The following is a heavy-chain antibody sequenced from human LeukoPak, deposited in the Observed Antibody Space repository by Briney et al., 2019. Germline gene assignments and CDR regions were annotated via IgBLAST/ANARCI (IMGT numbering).Heavy chain of an antibody. CDR2: IYPGDSDT. J-gene: IGHJ4*02. Sequence: GESLKISCKGSGYSFTSYWIGWVRQMPGKGLEWMGIIYPGDSDTRYSPSFQGQVTMSVDKSSTTAYLQWSSLKASDTAIYYCATGRYCSGGTCSSSLDYWGQGTLVTVSS. CDR1: GYSFTSYW. CDR3: ATGRYCSGGTCSSSLDY. D-gene: IGHD2-15*01. V-gene: IGHV5-51*01.